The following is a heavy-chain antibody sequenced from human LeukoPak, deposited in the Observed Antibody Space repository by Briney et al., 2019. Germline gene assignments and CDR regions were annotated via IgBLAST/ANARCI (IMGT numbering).Heavy chain of an antibody. Sequence: GGSLRLSCAASGFTFSSYAMHWVRQAPGKGLGWVAVISYDGSNKYYADSVKGRFTISRGNSKNTLYLQINSLSAEDTAVYYCARDENDSSGYYVYWGQGTLVTVSS. CDR2: ISYDGSNK. V-gene: IGHV3-30*04. CDR3: ARDENDSSGYYVY. CDR1: GFTFSSYA. D-gene: IGHD3-22*01. J-gene: IGHJ4*02.